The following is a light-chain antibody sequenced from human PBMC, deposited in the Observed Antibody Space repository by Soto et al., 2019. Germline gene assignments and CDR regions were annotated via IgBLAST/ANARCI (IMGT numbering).Light chain of an antibody. J-gene: IGKJ3*01. CDR2: WAS. V-gene: IGKV4-1*01. Sequence: DIVMTQSPDSLAVSLGERATINCKSSQSVLYSSNNKNYLAWYQQKPGQPPKLLIYWASTRESGVPDRFSGSGSGTDFTLTNSILQAEDVAVYNCQQYYSTPFTFGPGTKVDIK. CDR1: QSVLYSSNNKNY. CDR3: QQYYSTPFT.